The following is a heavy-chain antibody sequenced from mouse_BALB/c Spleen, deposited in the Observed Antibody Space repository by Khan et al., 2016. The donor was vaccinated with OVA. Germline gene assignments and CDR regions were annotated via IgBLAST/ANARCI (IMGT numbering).Heavy chain of an antibody. Sequence: QVQLKQSGAELVRPGSSVKISCKASGYAFSSYWMNWVKQRPGQGLEWIGQIYPGDGDTNYTGKFKGKATLTADKSSSTAYMQLSSLTSEDSAVYFCARGYYFAYWGQGTLVTVSA. V-gene: IGHV1-80*01. CDR3: ARGYYFAY. CDR2: IYPGDGDT. J-gene: IGHJ3*01. CDR1: GYAFSSYW. D-gene: IGHD1-1*01.